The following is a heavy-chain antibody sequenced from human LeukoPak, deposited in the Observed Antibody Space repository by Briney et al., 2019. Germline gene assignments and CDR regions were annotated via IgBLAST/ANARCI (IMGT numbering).Heavy chain of an antibody. Sequence: ASVKVSCKASGYTFTSYGINWVRQAPGQGLEWMGWISAYNGNSNFAQKLQGRVTMTTDTSTSTAYTELRSLGSDDTAVYYCARGGSGYSSKYYYYMDVWGIGTTVTVSS. CDR1: GYTFTSYG. D-gene: IGHD5-18*01. J-gene: IGHJ6*03. CDR2: ISAYNGNS. V-gene: IGHV1-18*01. CDR3: ARGGSGYSSKYYYYMDV.